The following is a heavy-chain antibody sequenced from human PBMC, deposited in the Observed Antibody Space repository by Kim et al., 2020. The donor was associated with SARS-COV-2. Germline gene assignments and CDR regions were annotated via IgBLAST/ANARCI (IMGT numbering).Heavy chain of an antibody. CDR2: IIASGGST. CDR3: AKDRSISWFSDY. J-gene: IGHJ4*02. V-gene: IGHV3-23*01. D-gene: IGHD2-2*01. CDR1: GFTFSSYA. Sequence: GGSLRLSCAASGFTFSSYAMSWVRQAPGKGLEWVSSIIASGGSTSYADSVKGRFSISRDNSKNTLYLQMNSLRDEDSAVYYCAKDRSISWFSDYWCQGTL.